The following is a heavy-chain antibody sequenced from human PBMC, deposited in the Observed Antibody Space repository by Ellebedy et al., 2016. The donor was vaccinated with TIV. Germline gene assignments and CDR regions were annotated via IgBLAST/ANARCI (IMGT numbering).Heavy chain of an antibody. CDR2: ISAGGDTT. V-gene: IGHV3-23*01. CDR3: AKDGGLQHHYFRYYGLDV. D-gene: IGHD2/OR15-2a*01. J-gene: IGHJ6*02. CDR1: TSTFRNYD. Sequence: PGGSLRLSCAGSTSTFRNYDFSWVRQAPGKGLEWVSVISAGGDTTYYADSVKGRFTISRDNSKNTLYLQMNGLRVEDTAVYYCAKDGGLQHHYFRYYGLDVWGQGTTVIVSS.